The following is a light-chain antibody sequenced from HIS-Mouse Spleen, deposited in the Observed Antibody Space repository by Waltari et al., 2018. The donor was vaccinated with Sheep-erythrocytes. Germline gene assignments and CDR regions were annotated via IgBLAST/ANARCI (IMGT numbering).Light chain of an antibody. J-gene: IGKJ2*01. V-gene: IGKV1-8*01. CDR1: QGISSY. CDR2: AAS. CDR3: QQYYSYPPYT. Sequence: AIGMTQSPSSLSASTGDRVTITCRASQGISSYLAWYQQKPGKAPKLLIYAASTLQSGVPSRFSGSGSGTDFTLTISCLQSEDFATYYCQQYYSYPPYTFGQGTKLEIK.